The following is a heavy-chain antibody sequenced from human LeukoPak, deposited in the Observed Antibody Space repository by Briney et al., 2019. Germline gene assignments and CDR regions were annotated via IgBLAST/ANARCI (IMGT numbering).Heavy chain of an antibody. Sequence: SETLSLTCAVYGGSFSGYYWSWIRQPPGKGLEWIGEINHSGSTNYNPSLKSRVTISVDTSKNQLSLKLSSVTAADTAVYYCVTRGRYYYDSSGYYHWGQGTLVTVSS. D-gene: IGHD3-22*01. V-gene: IGHV4-34*01. CDR3: VTRGRYYYDSSGYYH. CDR1: GGSFSGYY. CDR2: INHSGST. J-gene: IGHJ4*02.